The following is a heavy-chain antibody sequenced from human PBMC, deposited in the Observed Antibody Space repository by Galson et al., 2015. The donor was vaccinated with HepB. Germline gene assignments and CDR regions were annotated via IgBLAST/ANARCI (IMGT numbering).Heavy chain of an antibody. CDR2: ISAYNGNT. D-gene: IGHD3-10*01. CDR1: GYTFTSYG. V-gene: IGHV1-18*01. CDR3: ARDPLNGSGSQSVPYRSPRKGPYYYYYYMDV. Sequence: SVKVSCKASGYTFTSYGISWVRQAPGQGLEWMGWISAYNGNTNYAQKLQGRVTMTTDTSTSTAYMELRSLRSDDTAVYYCARDPLNGSGSQSVPYRSPRKGPYYYYYYMDVWGKGTTVTVSS. J-gene: IGHJ6*03.